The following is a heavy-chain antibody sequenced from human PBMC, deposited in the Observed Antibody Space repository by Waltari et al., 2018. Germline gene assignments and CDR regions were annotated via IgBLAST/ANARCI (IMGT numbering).Heavy chain of an antibody. CDR1: GGSISSGSYY. CDR2: IYIKGGP. Sequence: QVQLQESGPGLVKPSQTLSLTCTVSGGSISSGSYYWSWIRQPAGKGLEWIGRIYIKGGPHYNTSLKRGDTISQDTAKKQCSPWRRSVSAADTAVYYCAREGDYYGSGSTGVNWFDPWGQGTLVTVSS. D-gene: IGHD3-10*01. V-gene: IGHV4-61*02. CDR3: AREGDYYGSGSTGVNWFDP. J-gene: IGHJ5*02.